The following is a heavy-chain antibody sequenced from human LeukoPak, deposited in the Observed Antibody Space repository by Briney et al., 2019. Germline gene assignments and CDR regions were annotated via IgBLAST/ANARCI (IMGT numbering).Heavy chain of an antibody. CDR2: ISTRSNYI. CDR3: ARRAPNDFGDWGDY. V-gene: IGHV3-21*01. CDR1: GFTFSSYS. D-gene: IGHD4-17*01. Sequence: GGSLRLSCAASGFTFSSYSMNWVRQAPGKGLEWVSSISTRSNYIYYADSVKGRFTISRDNAKNSIYLQMNSLTSEDTAVYYCARRAPNDFGDWGDYWGQGTLVTVSS. J-gene: IGHJ4*02.